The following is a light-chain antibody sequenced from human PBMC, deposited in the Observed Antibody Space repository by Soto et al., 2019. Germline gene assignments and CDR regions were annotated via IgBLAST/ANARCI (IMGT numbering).Light chain of an antibody. J-gene: IGLJ2*01. CDR2: LEDTGIY. CDR1: SGHSSYI. V-gene: IGLV4-60*01. CDR3: EHWYGNPVV. Sequence: QPVLTQSSSASASLGSSVKLTCTLSSGHSSYIIAWHQQQPGKAPRYLMKLEDTGIYNKGSGVPYLFSGSISGADRYLTISTIQLDDEADYYREHWYGNPVVFGGGTKLTVL.